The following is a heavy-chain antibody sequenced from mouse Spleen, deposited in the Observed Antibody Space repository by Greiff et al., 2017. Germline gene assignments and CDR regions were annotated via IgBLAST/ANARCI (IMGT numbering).Heavy chain of an antibody. D-gene: IGHD1-1*02. Sequence: QVQLQQPGAELVKPGASVKMSCKASGYTFTSYWITWVKQRPGQGLEWIGDIYPGSGSTNYNEKFKSKATLTVDTSSSTAYMQLSSLTSEDSAVYYCARGGGNPYYFDYWGQGTTLTVSS. CDR1: GYTFTSYW. V-gene: IGHV1-55*01. CDR2: IYPGSGST. CDR3: ARGGGNPYYFDY. J-gene: IGHJ2*01.